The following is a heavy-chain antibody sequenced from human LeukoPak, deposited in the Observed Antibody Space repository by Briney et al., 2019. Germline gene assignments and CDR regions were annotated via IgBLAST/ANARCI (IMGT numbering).Heavy chain of an antibody. V-gene: IGHV1-46*01. D-gene: IGHD7-27*01. CDR2: INPSGGST. J-gene: IGHJ5*02. CDR3: ARDPTGGDWFDP. Sequence: ASVKVSCKASGYTFTSYYMHWVRQAPGQGLEWMGIINPSGGSTSYAQKFQGRVTMTRDTSTSTVYMELSSLRSEDTAVYYRARDPTGGDWFDPWGQGTLVTVSS. CDR1: GYTFTSYY.